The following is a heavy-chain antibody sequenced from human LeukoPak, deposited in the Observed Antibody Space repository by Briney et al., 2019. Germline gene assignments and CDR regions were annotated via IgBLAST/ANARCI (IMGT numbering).Heavy chain of an antibody. V-gene: IGHV4-38-2*02. D-gene: IGHD6-19*01. CDR1: GYSISSGYY. J-gene: IGHJ6*03. Sequence: SETLSLTCTVSGYSISSGYYWGWIRQPPGKGLEWIGSIYHSGSTYYNPSLKSRVTISVDTSKNQFSLKLSSVTAADTAVYYCARENHSGWYPQYYYYYYMDVWGKGTTVTVSS. CDR2: IYHSGST. CDR3: ARENHSGWYPQYYYYYYMDV.